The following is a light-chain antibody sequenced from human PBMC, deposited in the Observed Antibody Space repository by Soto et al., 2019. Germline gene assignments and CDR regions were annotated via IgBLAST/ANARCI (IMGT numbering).Light chain of an antibody. CDR2: GAS. V-gene: IGKV3-20*01. Sequence: EIVLTQSPGILSLSPGERATLSCRASQSVSSSYLAWHQQKPGQAPRLLIYGASNRATGIPDRFSGSGSGTDFTLTISRLEPEDFAVYYCQQYGSSGTFGQGTKVDIK. J-gene: IGKJ1*01. CDR1: QSVSSSY. CDR3: QQYGSSGT.